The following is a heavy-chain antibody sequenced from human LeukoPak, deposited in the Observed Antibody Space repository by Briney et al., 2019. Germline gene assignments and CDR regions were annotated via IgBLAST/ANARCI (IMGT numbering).Heavy chain of an antibody. CDR3: ARGTQGSWYVPYYYYYGMDV. Sequence: SETLSLTCTVSGGSISSYYWSWIRQPPGKGLEWIGYIYYSGSTNYNPSLKSRVTMSVDTSKNQFSLKLSSVTAADTAVYYCARGTQGSWYVPYYYYYGMDVWGQGTTVTVSS. D-gene: IGHD6-13*01. J-gene: IGHJ6*02. CDR2: IYYSGST. CDR1: GGSISSYY. V-gene: IGHV4-59*12.